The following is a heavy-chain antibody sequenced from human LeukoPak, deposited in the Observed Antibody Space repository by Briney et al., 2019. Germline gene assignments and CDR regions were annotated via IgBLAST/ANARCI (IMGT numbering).Heavy chain of an antibody. J-gene: IGHJ4*02. CDR1: GYTFTNYG. CDR2: ISGYNGNT. D-gene: IGHD2-15*01. Sequence: ASVKVSCKAFGYTFTNYGISWVRQAPGQGLEWMGWISGYNGNTNYAQKLQGRVTMTTDAPTSTAYMDLRSLTLDDTAIYYRARDLKTLPGLSGGYFDYWGQGSLVTVSS. CDR3: ARDLKTLPGLSGGYFDY. V-gene: IGHV1-18*01.